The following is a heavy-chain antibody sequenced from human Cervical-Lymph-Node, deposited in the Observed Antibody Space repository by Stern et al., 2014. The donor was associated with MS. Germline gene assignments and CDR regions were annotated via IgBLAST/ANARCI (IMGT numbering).Heavy chain of an antibody. Sequence: VQLVQSGAEVKKPGSSVKVSCKASGGTLRNYAISWVRQAPGQGLERMGGIIPILGSEHYAQAFQDRVTITADESTTTAYMELSSLRSDDTAVYYCARQFRPYFYGFDVWGHGTTVTVSS. CDR1: GGTLRNYA. V-gene: IGHV1-69*01. CDR2: IIPILGSE. D-gene: IGHD5-24*01. J-gene: IGHJ6*02. CDR3: ARQFRPYFYGFDV.